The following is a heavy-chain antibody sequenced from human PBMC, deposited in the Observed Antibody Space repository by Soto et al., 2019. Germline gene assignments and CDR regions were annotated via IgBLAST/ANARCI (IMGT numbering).Heavy chain of an antibody. V-gene: IGHV3-30-3*01. Sequence: PGGSLRLACAASGFTFGSYAMHWVRQAPGKGLEWVAVISYDGSNKYYADSVKGRFTISRDNSKNTLCLQMNSLRAEDTAVYYCARDPDSSGYYVFDYWGQGTLVTVSS. J-gene: IGHJ4*02. D-gene: IGHD3-22*01. CDR3: ARDPDSSGYYVFDY. CDR1: GFTFGSYA. CDR2: ISYDGSNK.